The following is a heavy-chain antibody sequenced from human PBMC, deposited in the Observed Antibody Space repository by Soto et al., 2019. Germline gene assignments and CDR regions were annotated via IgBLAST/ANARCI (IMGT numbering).Heavy chain of an antibody. Sequence: PETLPLTCVLSGPSISSTNWWSWVPLSPGMGLEWIGDIYHLGTTNYNPSLKRRVSISLDKSKDQFSLKLTSVTAADTAVYFCARTGKFYYYDMSGLPFDPWGPAVLVTVSS. CDR3: ARTGKFYYYDMSGLPFDP. V-gene: IGHV4-4*01. CDR1: GPSISSTNW. D-gene: IGHD3-22*01. J-gene: IGHJ5*02. CDR2: IYHLGTT.